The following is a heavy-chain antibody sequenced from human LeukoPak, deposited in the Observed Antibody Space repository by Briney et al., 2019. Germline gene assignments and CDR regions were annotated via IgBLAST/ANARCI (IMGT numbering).Heavy chain of an antibody. CDR2: IYYTGGT. CDR3: AISGGSGSHFEY. CDR1: GGSISSYY. V-gene: IGHV4-59*01. Sequence: SETLSLTCTVSGGSISSYYCSWIRQPPGRGLEWIGYIYYTGGTNYNPSLESRVTISVATSKNQFSLKLSSVTAADTSVYYCAISGGSGSHFEYWGQGTLVTVSS. D-gene: IGHD3-10*01. J-gene: IGHJ4*02.